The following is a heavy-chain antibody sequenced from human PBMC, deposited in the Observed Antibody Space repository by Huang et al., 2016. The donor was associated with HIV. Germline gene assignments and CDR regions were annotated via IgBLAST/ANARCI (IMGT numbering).Heavy chain of an antibody. CDR3: AKGGSAAAVLDF. CDR2: ISYDAKTK. J-gene: IGHJ4*02. V-gene: IGHV3-30*18. CDR1: GFTFSSYG. Sequence: QVQLVASGGGVVQPGRSQRISCAASGFTFSSYGMHWVRQGPGKGLEWGAVISYDAKTKYYADYVKGRVSISRDNSKTTVYLQLNSLRLEDTAVYYCAKGGSAAAVLDFWGQGTLVTVSS. D-gene: IGHD6-13*01.